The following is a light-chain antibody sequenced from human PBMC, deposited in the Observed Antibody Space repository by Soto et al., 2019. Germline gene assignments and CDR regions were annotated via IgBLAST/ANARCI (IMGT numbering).Light chain of an antibody. V-gene: IGKV3-15*01. CDR1: QSVRSN. CDR2: GAS. Sequence: EIVMTQSPATLSVSPGARASLSCRASQSVRSNFAWSQQKPGQAPRLLIYGASTRATGIPARFSGSGSGTEFTLTISSLQSEDFAVYYGQQYNNWPPWTFGQGTKVEIK. J-gene: IGKJ1*01. CDR3: QQYNNWPPWT.